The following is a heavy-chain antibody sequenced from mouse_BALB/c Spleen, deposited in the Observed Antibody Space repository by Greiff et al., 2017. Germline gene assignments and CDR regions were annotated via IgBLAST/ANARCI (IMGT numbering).Heavy chain of an antibody. V-gene: IGHV1S56*01. Sequence: VKLVESGPELVKPGASVRISCKASGYTFTSYYIHWVKQRPGQGLEWIGWIYPGNVNTKYNEKFKGKATLTADKSSSTAYMQLSSLTSEDSAVYFCARGGAYYGNYWYFDVWGAGTTVTVSS. J-gene: IGHJ1*01. D-gene: IGHD2-10*01. CDR2: IYPGNVNT. CDR3: ARGGAYYGNYWYFDV. CDR1: GYTFTSYY.